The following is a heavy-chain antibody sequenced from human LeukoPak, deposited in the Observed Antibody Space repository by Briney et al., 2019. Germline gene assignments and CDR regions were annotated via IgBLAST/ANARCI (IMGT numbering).Heavy chain of an antibody. CDR3: VRGYSFGPYGMDV. CDR1: GFTLSSHW. V-gene: IGHV3-74*01. CDR2: IESDGST. Sequence: GGSLRLSCAASGFTLSSHWMHWVRQAPGKGLVCVSRIESDGSTAYADSVKGRFIISRDNAKNTLYLQMSSLRAEDTAVYFCVRGYSFGPYGMDVWGQGTTVTVSS. D-gene: IGHD2-15*01. J-gene: IGHJ6*02.